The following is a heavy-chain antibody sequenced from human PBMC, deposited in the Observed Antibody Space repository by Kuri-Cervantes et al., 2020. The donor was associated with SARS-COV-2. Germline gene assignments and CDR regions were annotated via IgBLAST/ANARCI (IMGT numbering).Heavy chain of an antibody. CDR3: ARGITAGVDY. J-gene: IGHJ4*02. Sequence: ASVKVSCKASGYTFITFDINWVRQATGQGLEWMGWISPKNGNTDFAQNFQGRIAFTRDTSINTVYMELSSLTSEDTAVYYCARGITAGVDYWGQGTPVTVSS. D-gene: IGHD6-13*01. V-gene: IGHV1-8*03. CDR1: GYTFITFD. CDR2: ISPKNGNT.